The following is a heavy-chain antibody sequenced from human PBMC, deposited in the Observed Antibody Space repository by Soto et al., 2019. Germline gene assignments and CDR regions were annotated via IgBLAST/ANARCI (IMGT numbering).Heavy chain of an antibody. CDR2: IIPIFGTA. Sequence: SVKVSCKASGGTFSSYAISWVRQAPGQGLEWMGGIIPIFGTANYAQKFQGRVTITADESTSTAYMELSSLRSEDTAVYYCARDRGLYDSLYYYYYCGMDVWGQGTTVTVSS. D-gene: IGHD3-3*01. CDR1: GGTFSSYA. J-gene: IGHJ6*02. CDR3: ARDRGLYDSLYYYYYCGMDV. V-gene: IGHV1-69*13.